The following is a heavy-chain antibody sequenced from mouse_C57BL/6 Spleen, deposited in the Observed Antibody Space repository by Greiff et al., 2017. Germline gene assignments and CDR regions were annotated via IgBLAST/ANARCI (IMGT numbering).Heavy chain of an antibody. V-gene: IGHV1-80*01. D-gene: IGHD2-14*01. CDR1: GYAFSGYC. J-gene: IGHJ3*01. CDR2: IYPGDGDT. CDR3: ARSGEGGIGDDGFAY. Sequence: VQLQQSGAELVKPGASVKLSCKASGYAFSGYCMNWVKQRPGKGLEWIGKIYPGDGDTNYNGKFQGKATLTADKSSSTAYMQLSSLTSEDTAVYYCARSGEGGIGDDGFAYWGQGTLVTVSA.